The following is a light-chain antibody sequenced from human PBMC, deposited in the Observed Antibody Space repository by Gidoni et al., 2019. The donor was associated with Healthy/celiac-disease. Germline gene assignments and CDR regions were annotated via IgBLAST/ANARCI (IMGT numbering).Light chain of an antibody. Sequence: EIVLTQYTATLSLSPAERATLSCRASQSVSSYLALDQQNTGQAPSLLIYDASNRATGIPARFSRSGSGTYFTLTILILAPEDFAVYYCQQRSHWALTFGGGTKVEIK. J-gene: IGKJ4*01. V-gene: IGKV3-11*01. CDR3: QQRSHWALT. CDR1: QSVSSY. CDR2: DAS.